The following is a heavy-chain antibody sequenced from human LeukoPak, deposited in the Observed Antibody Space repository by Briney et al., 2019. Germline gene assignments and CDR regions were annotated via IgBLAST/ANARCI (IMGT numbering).Heavy chain of an antibody. D-gene: IGHD2-8*02. CDR1: GYSFTTHW. Sequence: GESLKISCNGFGYSFTTHWIAWAPQMPGKGLEWMAIISPGRSDIRYSPSFQGQVTISAETSISTAYLQWSSLKALDITMFHCTSREDRTGYSDYWGQGTLVPVSS. V-gene: IGHV5-51*01. CDR3: TSREDRTGYSDY. CDR2: ISPGRSDI. J-gene: IGHJ4*02.